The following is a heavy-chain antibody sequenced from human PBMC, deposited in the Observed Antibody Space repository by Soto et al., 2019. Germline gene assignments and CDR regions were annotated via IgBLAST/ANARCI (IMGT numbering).Heavy chain of an antibody. CDR1: GYTFTNYY. Sequence: QVQLVQSGAEVKRPGASVKVSCKASGYTFTNYYMHWVRQAPGQGLEWMGVIHYSGATPTYAQKFQGRVTMARDTSTSTVYVELSSLTSEDTAVYYCAKEDHNLAAAGTGFPGEDYYYYGMDVWGQGTTVTVSS. CDR3: AKEDHNLAAAGTGFPGEDYYYYGMDV. J-gene: IGHJ6*02. D-gene: IGHD6-13*01. CDR2: IHYSGATP. V-gene: IGHV1-46*01.